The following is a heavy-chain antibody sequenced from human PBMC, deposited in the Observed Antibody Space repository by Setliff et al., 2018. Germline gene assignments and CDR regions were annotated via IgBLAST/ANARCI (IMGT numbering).Heavy chain of an antibody. CDR2: FDPEDGET. CDR1: GYTLTELS. J-gene: IGHJ4*02. V-gene: IGHV1-24*01. Sequence: GASVKVSCKVSGYTLTELSMHWVRQAPGKGLEWMGGFDPEDGETIYAQKFQCRLTMTEDTSTDTAYIELSSLRSEDTAVYYCATFIPQGLSSSRGFGFDYWGQGTLVTVS. CDR3: ATFIPQGLSSSRGFGFDY. D-gene: IGHD6-13*01.